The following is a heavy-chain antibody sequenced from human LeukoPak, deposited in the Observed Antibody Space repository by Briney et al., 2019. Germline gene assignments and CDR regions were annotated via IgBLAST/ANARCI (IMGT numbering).Heavy chain of an antibody. CDR2: IFHSGST. V-gene: IGHV4-4*02. Sequence: PSETLSLTCAVSGGSIGASINSPNWWSWVRQPPGKGLEWIGEIFHSGSTNYNPSLKSRVTISVDRSKNQFSLKLSSVTAADTAVYYCARVKRSDIRSLTYYFDYWGQGTLVTVSS. CDR1: GGSIGASINSPNW. D-gene: IGHD2-15*01. J-gene: IGHJ4*02. CDR3: ARVKRSDIRSLTYYFDY.